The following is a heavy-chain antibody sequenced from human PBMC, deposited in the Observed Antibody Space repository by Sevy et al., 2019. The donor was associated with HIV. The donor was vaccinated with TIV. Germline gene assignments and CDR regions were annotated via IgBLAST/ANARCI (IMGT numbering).Heavy chain of an antibody. J-gene: IGHJ4*02. CDR2: ITTSSSII. V-gene: IGHV3-48*01. CDR3: ARSFYDSSGFSGYYDLDY. Sequence: GGSLRLSCAASGFTFTLYSMTWVRQAPGKGPEWISYITTSSSIIYYADSVKGRFTISRDNAKNSLYLQMSSLRVEDTAVYYCARSFYDSSGFSGYYDLDYWGQGTLVTVSS. D-gene: IGHD3-22*01. CDR1: GFTFTLYS.